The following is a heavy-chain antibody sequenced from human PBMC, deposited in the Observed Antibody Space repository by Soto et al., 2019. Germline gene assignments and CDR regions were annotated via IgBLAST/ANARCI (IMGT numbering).Heavy chain of an antibody. CDR1: GGSIISGGYS. CDR3: ARGNYYDSSGYSLFDY. Sequence: SETLSLTCAVSGGSIISGGYSLICIRQRPGKGLEWIGYIYHSGSTYYNPSLKSRVTISVDRSKNQFSLKLSSVTAADTAVYYCARGNYYDSSGYSLFDYWGQGTLVTVSS. V-gene: IGHV4-30-2*01. CDR2: IYHSGST. D-gene: IGHD3-22*01. J-gene: IGHJ4*02.